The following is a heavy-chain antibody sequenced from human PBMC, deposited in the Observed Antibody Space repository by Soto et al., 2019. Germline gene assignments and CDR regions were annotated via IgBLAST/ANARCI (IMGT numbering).Heavy chain of an antibody. CDR1: GFTVSSNY. J-gene: IGHJ5*02. CDR2: IYSGGST. CDR3: AREGGVAPAATLQT. Sequence: GGSLRLSCAASGFTVSSNYMSWVRQAPGKGLEWVSVIYSGGSTYYADSVKGRFTISRDNSKNTLYLQMNSLRAEDTAVYYCAREGGVAPAATLQTWGQGTLVTVSS. D-gene: IGHD2-2*01. V-gene: IGHV3-53*01.